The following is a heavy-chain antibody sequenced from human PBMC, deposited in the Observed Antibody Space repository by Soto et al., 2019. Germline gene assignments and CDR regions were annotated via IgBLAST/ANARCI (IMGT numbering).Heavy chain of an antibody. V-gene: IGHV3-30*03. Sequence: QVQLVESGGGVVQPGRSLRLSCAASGFTFSSYGMHWVRQAPGKGLEWVAVISYDGSNKYYADSVKGRFTISRDNSKNTLYLQMNSLRAEDTAVFYCATAPAGGYYYGMDVWGQGTTVTVSS. D-gene: IGHD6-25*01. CDR3: ATAPAGGYYYGMDV. CDR1: GFTFSSYG. CDR2: ISYDGSNK. J-gene: IGHJ6*02.